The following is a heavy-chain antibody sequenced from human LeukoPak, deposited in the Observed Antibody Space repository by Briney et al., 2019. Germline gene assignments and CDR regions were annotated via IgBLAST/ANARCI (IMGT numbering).Heavy chain of an antibody. J-gene: IGHJ5*01. CDR1: GFFFSNYA. CDR3: ARARLVVTAIDS. Sequence: GGSLRLSCAAAGFFFSNYAMHWVRQAPGKGLQYVSAISSNGGGTYYADSVKGRFSISRDNSKSTLYLQMGSLRAEDMAVYYCARARLVVTAIDSWGQGTLVTVSS. D-gene: IGHD2-21*02. V-gene: IGHV3-64*02. CDR2: ISSNGGGT.